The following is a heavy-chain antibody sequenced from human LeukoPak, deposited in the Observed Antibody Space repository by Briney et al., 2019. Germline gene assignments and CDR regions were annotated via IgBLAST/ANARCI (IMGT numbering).Heavy chain of an antibody. Sequence: ASVKVSCKGSGYTFTSYYMHWVRQAPGQGLEGMGIINPSGGSTSYAQKFQGRVTTTRDTSTSTVYMELRSLRSEDTAVYYCARATGELVPFDYWGQGTLVTVSS. CDR1: GYTFTSYY. V-gene: IGHV1-46*01. CDR3: ARATGELVPFDY. D-gene: IGHD6-6*01. CDR2: INPSGGST. J-gene: IGHJ4*02.